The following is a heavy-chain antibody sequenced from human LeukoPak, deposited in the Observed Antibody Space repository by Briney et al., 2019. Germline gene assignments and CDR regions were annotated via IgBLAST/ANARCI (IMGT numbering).Heavy chain of an antibody. V-gene: IGHV3-30*18. CDR1: GFTFSSYG. J-gene: IGHJ4*02. CDR3: AKLIVGATTSDY. Sequence: GRSVRLSCAASGFTFSSYGMHWVRQAPGKGLEWVAVISYDGSNKYYADSVKGRFTISRDNSKNTLYLQMNSLRAEDTAVYYCAKLIVGATTSDYWGQGTLVTVSS. D-gene: IGHD1-26*01. CDR2: ISYDGSNK.